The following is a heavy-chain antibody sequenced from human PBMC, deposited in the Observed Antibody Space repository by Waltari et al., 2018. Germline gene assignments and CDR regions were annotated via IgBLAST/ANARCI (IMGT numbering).Heavy chain of an antibody. Sequence: QVQLQESGPGLVKPSETLSLTCTVSSGSIPDYYWSWIRQPPGKGLEWIGYISYSGGTNYNPSRKSRVTISEDTSKGQISLKLSSVTAADTAVYYCARKLGGWFDPWGQGSLVTVSS. CDR1: SGSIPDYY. D-gene: IGHD7-27*01. CDR2: ISYSGGT. V-gene: IGHV4-59*01. J-gene: IGHJ5*02. CDR3: ARKLGGWFDP.